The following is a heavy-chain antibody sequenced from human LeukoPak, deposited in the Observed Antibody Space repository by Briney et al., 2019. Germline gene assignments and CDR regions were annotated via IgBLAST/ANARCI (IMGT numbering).Heavy chain of an antibody. CDR3: AKRVVTAIRGNYYYGMDV. Sequence: PGGSLRLSCPASGFIFSSYAMSWVRQAPGKGLGWVVAIGGSGGRTYYADSVKGRFTISRDNSKNTLYLQMNSLRAEDTAVYYCAKRVVTAIRGNYYYGMDVWGQGTTVTVSS. CDR2: IGGSGGRT. CDR1: GFIFSSYA. D-gene: IGHD2-21*02. J-gene: IGHJ6*02. V-gene: IGHV3-23*01.